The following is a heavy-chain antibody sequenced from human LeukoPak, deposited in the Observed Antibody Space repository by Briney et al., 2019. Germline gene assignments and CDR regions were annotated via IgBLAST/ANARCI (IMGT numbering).Heavy chain of an antibody. Sequence: ASVKVSCKASGYTFTDYYMHWVRQAPGQGLEWMGIINPSGGSTSYAQKFQGRVTMTRDMSTSTVYMELSSLRSEDTAVYYCARVPNYDFWSGYYGPNFDYWGQGTLVTVSS. D-gene: IGHD3-3*01. V-gene: IGHV1-46*01. J-gene: IGHJ4*02. CDR3: ARVPNYDFWSGYYGPNFDY. CDR1: GYTFTDYY. CDR2: INPSGGST.